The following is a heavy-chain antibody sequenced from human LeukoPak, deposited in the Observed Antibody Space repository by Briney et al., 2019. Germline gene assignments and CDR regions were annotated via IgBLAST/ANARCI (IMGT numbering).Heavy chain of an antibody. D-gene: IGHD2-21*01. J-gene: IGHJ6*03. V-gene: IGHV4-4*07. CDR2: IYTSGST. CDR3: ARVVGDPKYYYYYYMDV. Sequence: PSETLSLTCTVSGGSISSYYWSWIRQPAGKGLEWIGRIYTSGSTNYNPSLKSRVTMSVDTSRNQFSLKLSSVTAADTAVYYCARVVGDPKYYYYYYMDVWGKGTTVTISS. CDR1: GGSISSYY.